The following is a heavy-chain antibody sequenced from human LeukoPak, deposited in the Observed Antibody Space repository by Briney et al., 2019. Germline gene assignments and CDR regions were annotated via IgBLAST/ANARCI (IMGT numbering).Heavy chain of an antibody. D-gene: IGHD1-26*01. J-gene: IGHJ3*02. V-gene: IGHV3-74*01. CDR3: ARVGGSYYHLHAFDI. CDR1: GFTFTTFW. CDR2: INHDGSST. Sequence: PGGSLRLSCATSGFTFTTFWMHWVRQAPGKGLVWVSRINHDGSSTNYADSVKGRFTISRDNAKNSLYLQMNSLRAEDTAVYYCARVGGSYYHLHAFDIWGQGTMVTVSS.